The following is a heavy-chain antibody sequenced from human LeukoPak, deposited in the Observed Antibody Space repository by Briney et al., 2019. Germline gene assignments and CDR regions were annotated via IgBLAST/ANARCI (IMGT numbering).Heavy chain of an antibody. Sequence: GRSLRPSCAASGFSLSSNGMHWVRQAPGKGLEWVAVIWYDGSNKYYADSVKGRFTISRDNSKNTLYLQMNSLRADDTAVYYCARDRPDAFDIWGQGTMVTVSS. J-gene: IGHJ3*02. CDR3: ARDRPDAFDI. D-gene: IGHD6-6*01. V-gene: IGHV3-33*01. CDR2: IWYDGSNK. CDR1: GFSLSSNG.